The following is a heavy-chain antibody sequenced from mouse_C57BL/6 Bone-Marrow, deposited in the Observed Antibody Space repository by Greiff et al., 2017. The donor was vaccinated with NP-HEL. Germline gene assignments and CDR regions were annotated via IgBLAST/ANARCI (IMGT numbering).Heavy chain of an antibody. D-gene: IGHD1-1*01. CDR2: ILPGSGST. V-gene: IGHV1-9*01. CDR1: GYTFTGYW. J-gene: IGHJ1*03. Sequence: VKLQESGAELMKPGASVKLSCKATGYTFTGYWIEWVKQRPGHGLEWIGEILPGSGSTNYNEKFKGKATFTADTSSNTAYMQLSSLTTEDSAIYYCARLGHYYGSSYWYFDVWGTGTTVTVSS. CDR3: ARLGHYYGSSYWYFDV.